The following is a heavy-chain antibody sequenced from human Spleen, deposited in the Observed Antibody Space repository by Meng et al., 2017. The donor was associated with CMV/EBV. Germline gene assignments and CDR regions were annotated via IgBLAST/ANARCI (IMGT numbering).Heavy chain of an antibody. D-gene: IGHD3-16*01. J-gene: IGHJ4*02. CDR1: GFSFSSYA. CDR3: ARGGGRYGHRPDN. Sequence: ASGFSFSSYAMHWVRQAAGKGLEWMTVIAYDGSHKYYADSMKGRFTISRDNSKNTVYLQMNSLRTEDTAVYYCARGGGRYGHRPDNWGQGTLVTVSS. CDR2: IAYDGSHK. V-gene: IGHV3-30*04.